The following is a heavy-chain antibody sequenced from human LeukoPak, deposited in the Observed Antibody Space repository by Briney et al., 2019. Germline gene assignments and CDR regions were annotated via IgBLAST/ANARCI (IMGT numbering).Heavy chain of an antibody. CDR1: GFTFSTYA. Sequence: PGGSLRLSCAASGFTFSTYAMSWVRQAPGKGLEWVSSISSRGDTTYYADSVKGRFTISRDNSKNTLYLQMNSLRAEDTAVYYCARGSRRPKFDYWGQGTLVTVSS. D-gene: IGHD6-13*01. CDR3: ARGSRRPKFDY. CDR2: ISSRGDTT. J-gene: IGHJ4*02. V-gene: IGHV3-23*01.